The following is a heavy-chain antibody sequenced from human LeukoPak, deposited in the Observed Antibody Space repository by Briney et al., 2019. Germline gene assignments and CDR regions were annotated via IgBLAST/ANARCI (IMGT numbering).Heavy chain of an antibody. J-gene: IGHJ6*04. Sequence: GASVKVSCKASGGTFSSYAISWVRQAPGQGLEWMGGIIPIFGTANYAQKFQGRVTITADKSTSTAYMELSSLRSEDTAVYYCARVFYGSGTYYYYGMDVWGKGTTVTVSS. V-gene: IGHV1-69*06. CDR3: ARVFYGSGTYYYYGMDV. CDR1: GGTFSSYA. D-gene: IGHD3-10*01. CDR2: IIPIFGTA.